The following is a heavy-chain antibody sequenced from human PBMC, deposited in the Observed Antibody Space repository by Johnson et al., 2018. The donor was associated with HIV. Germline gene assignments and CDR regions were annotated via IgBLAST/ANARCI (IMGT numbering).Heavy chain of an antibody. CDR1: GFTFNDYG. D-gene: IGHD3-22*01. CDR3: ARVLTFYYDSSGFRNDAFDI. Sequence: VQLVESGGGVVRPGGSLRLSCAASGFTFNDYGMHWVRQAPGKGLEWVSGINWNGGSTGYADSVKGRFTISRDNAKNSLYLQMNGLRAEDTALYYCARVLTFYYDSSGFRNDAFDIWGKGTMVSVSS. CDR2: INWNGGST. J-gene: IGHJ3*02. V-gene: IGHV3-20*04.